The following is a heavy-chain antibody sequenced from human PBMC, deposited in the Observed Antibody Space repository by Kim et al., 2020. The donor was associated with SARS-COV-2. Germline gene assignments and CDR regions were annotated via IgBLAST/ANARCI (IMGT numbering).Heavy chain of an antibody. Sequence: GGSLRLSCAASGFSFKGAWMNWVRQAPGRGLEWVGHIKSIRDGGTTDYTAPVKGRFTISRDDSQSMLYLVMNGLETEDAAMYYCTTSTERYYDGTGYYLTGIEYFHLWGQGTLVTVSS. V-gene: IGHV3-15*01. J-gene: IGHJ1*01. CDR2: IKSIRDGGTT. D-gene: IGHD3-22*01. CDR1: GFSFKGAW. CDR3: TTSTERYYDGTGYYLTGIEYFHL.